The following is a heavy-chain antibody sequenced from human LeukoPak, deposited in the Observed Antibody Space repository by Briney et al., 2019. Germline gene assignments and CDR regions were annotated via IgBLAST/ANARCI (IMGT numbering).Heavy chain of an antibody. D-gene: IGHD6-13*01. Sequence: ASVKVSCKASGYTFTGYYMHWVRQAPGLGLEWMGWINPNSGGTNYAQKFQGWVTMTRDTSISTAYMELSRLRSDDTAVYYCARETGYSSSWYFFDYWGQGTLVTVSS. CDR2: INPNSGGT. CDR3: ARETGYSSSWYFFDY. CDR1: GYTFTGYY. V-gene: IGHV1-2*04. J-gene: IGHJ4*02.